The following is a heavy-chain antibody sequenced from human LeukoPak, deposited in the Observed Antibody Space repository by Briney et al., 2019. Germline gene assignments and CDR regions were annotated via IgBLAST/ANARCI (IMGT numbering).Heavy chain of an antibody. CDR3: ARDSKSSGWYVAWLFDY. CDR1: GFTFSSYS. J-gene: IGHJ4*02. Sequence: PGGSLRLPCAASGFTFSSYSMNWVRQAPGKGLEWVSSISISSSYIYYADSVKGRFTISRDNAKNSLYLQMNSLRAEDTAVYYCARDSKSSGWYVAWLFDYWGQGTLVTVSS. V-gene: IGHV3-21*01. D-gene: IGHD6-19*01. CDR2: ISISSSYI.